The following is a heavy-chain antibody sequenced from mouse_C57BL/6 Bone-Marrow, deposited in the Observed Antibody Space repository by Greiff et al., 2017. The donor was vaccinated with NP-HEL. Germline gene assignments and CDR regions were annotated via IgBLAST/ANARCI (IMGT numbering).Heavy chain of an antibody. V-gene: IGHV5-16*01. D-gene: IGHD1-1*01. Sequence: EVQLVESEGGLVQPGSSMKLSCTASGFTFSDYYMAWVRQVPEKGLEWVANINYDGSSTYYLDSLKSRFIISRDNAKNILYLQMSSLKSEDTATYYCARAWEFITTVVDDSYAMDYWGQGTSVTVSS. CDR2: INYDGSST. CDR3: ARAWEFITTVVDDSYAMDY. CDR1: GFTFSDYY. J-gene: IGHJ4*01.